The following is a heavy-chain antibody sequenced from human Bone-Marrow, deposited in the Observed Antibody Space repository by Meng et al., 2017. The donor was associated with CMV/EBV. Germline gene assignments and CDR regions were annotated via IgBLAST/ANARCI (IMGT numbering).Heavy chain of an antibody. D-gene: IGHD4-23*01. CDR2: ISNSGGST. Sequence: GGSLRLSCAASGFTFRNYAMSWVRQAPGKGLEWVSTISNSGGSTYYADSVKGRFTISRDDARKTLYLQMNRLGAGDTALYYGNTGGECRHPNCDLKWNPTYDLWGQGTMVTVSS. CDR1: GFTFRNYA. CDR3: NTGGECRHPNCDLKWNPTYDL. J-gene: IGHJ3*01. V-gene: IGHV3-23*01.